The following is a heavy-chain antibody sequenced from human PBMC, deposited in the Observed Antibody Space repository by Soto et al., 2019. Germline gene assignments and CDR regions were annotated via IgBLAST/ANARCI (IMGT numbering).Heavy chain of an antibody. V-gene: IGHV1-3*01. Sequence: ASVKVSCKASGYTFTSYAMHWVRQAPGQRLEWMGWINAGNGNTKYSQKFQGRVTITRDTSASTAYMELSSLRSEDTAVYYCARAGDGYSSSWYWFDYWGQGTLVTVSS. CDR3: ARAGDGYSSSWYWFDY. CDR1: GYTFTSYA. D-gene: IGHD6-13*01. J-gene: IGHJ4*02. CDR2: INAGNGNT.